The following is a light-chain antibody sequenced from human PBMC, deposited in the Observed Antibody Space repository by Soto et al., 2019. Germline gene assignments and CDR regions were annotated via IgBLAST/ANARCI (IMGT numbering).Light chain of an antibody. J-gene: IGKJ2*01. CDR1: QSVTSTS. CDR3: QLYGSSPMYT. Sequence: EIVLSQSPGTLSLSPGERATRSCRASQSVTSTSLSWYQQKTGQAPRLLIYGAANRATAIPDRFSGRGAVTDFTLNISRLEPEDFAVYYCQLYGSSPMYTVRQGT. CDR2: GAA. V-gene: IGKV3-20*01.